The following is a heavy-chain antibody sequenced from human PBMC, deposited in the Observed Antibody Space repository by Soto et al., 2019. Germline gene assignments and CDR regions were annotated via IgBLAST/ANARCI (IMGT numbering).Heavy chain of an antibody. CDR2: IKSKTDGGTT. D-gene: IGHD3-10*01. Sequence: GGSLRLSCAASGFTFSNAWMSWVRQAPGKGLEWVGRIKSKTDGGTTDYAGPVKGRFTISRDDSKNTLYLQMNSLKTEDTAVYYCTTDLWFGRRVYWGQGTLVTVSS. CDR3: TTDLWFGRRVY. CDR1: GFTFSNAW. V-gene: IGHV3-15*01. J-gene: IGHJ4*02.